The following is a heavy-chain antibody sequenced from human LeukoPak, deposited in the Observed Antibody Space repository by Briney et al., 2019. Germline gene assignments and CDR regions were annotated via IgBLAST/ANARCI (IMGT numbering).Heavy chain of an antibody. CDR3: ARESIPAAGTPLDY. V-gene: IGHV4-34*01. CDR1: GGSFSGYY. CDR2: INHSGST. J-gene: IGHJ4*02. D-gene: IGHD6-13*01. Sequence: SSETLSLTCAVYGGSFSGYYWSWIRQPPGKGLEWIGEINHSGSTNYNPSLKSRVTISVDTSKNQFSLKLSSVTAADTAVYYCARESIPAAGTPLDYWGQGTLVTVSS.